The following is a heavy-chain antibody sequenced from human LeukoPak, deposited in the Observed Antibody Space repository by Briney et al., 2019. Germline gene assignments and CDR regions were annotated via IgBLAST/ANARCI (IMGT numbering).Heavy chain of an antibody. D-gene: IGHD2-15*01. Sequence: SETLSLTCAVYGGSFSGYYWSWIRQPPGKGLEWIGEINHSGSTNYNPSLKSRVTISVDRSKNQFSLKLSSVTAADTAVYYCALTYCSGGSCFPFDPWGQGTLVTVSS. V-gene: IGHV4-34*01. CDR3: ALTYCSGGSCFPFDP. CDR1: GGSFSGYY. J-gene: IGHJ5*02. CDR2: INHSGST.